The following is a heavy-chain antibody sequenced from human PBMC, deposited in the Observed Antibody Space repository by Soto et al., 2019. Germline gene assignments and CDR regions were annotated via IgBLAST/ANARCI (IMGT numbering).Heavy chain of an antibody. J-gene: IGHJ6*02. D-gene: IGHD6-19*01. CDR1: GFTFSSYA. CDR3: ARDRSKVASNYYYYGMDV. CDR2: ISYDGSNK. Sequence: GGSLRLSCAASGFTFSSYAMHWVRQAPGKGLEWVAVISYDGSNKYYADSVKGRFTISRDNSKNTMYLQMNSLRAEDTAVYYCARDRSKVASNYYYYGMDVWGQGTTVTVSS. V-gene: IGHV3-30-3*01.